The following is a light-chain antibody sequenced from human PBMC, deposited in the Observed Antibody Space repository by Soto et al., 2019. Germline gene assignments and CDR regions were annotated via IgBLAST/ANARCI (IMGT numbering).Light chain of an antibody. V-gene: IGKV3-15*01. CDR2: GAS. J-gene: IGKJ1*01. Sequence: IVMTQSPATLSVSPGERATLSCKASQSISSNVAWYQQKPGQAPRLLIYGASTRATGIPARFSGSGSGTDFTLSISRLEPEDFAMYYCQQYDSSSWTFGQGTKVDIK. CDR3: QQYDSSSWT. CDR1: QSISSN.